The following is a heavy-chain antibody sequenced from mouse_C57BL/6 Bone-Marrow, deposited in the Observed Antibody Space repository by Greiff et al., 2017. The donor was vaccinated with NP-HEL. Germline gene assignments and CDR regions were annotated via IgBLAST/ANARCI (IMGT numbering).Heavy chain of an antibody. J-gene: IGHJ3*01. CDR2: IDPETGGT. V-gene: IGHV1-15*01. Sequence: VQRVESGAELVRTGASVTLSCKASGYTFTDYEMHWVKQTPVHGLEWIGAIDPETGGTAYNQKFKGKAILTADKSSSTAYMELRSLTSEDSAVYYCTRCGNYDRFAYWGQGTLVTVSA. D-gene: IGHD2-1*01. CDR1: GYTFTDYE. CDR3: TRCGNYDRFAY.